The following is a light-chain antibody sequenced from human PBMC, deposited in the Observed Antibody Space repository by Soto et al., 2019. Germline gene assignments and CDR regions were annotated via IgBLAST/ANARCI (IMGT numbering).Light chain of an antibody. Sequence: EIVMPQSPATLSVSPCASVALSRRASQLCSSNLAWYQRRPGQAPRLLIYGSSTRATGVPPRFSGSASGTEFTLTISSLQSEDFGVYYCQQYNDWPRTFGQGTRLEIK. V-gene: IGKV3-15*01. J-gene: IGKJ5*01. CDR2: GSS. CDR1: QLCSSN. CDR3: QQYNDWPRT.